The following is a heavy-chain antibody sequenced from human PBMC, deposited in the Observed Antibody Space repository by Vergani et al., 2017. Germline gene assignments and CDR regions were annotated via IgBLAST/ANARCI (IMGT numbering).Heavy chain of an antibody. Sequence: QLQLQESGPGLVKPSETLSLTCTVSGGSISSSSYYWGWIRQPPGKGLEWIGSIYFIGSTYYNPSLKSRVTISVDTSKNKLSLKLSAVTAADTAGYYCARRGAIYGYFDHWGQGTQVTVSS. CDR1: GGSISSSSYY. CDR3: ARRGAIYGYFDH. CDR2: IYFIGST. V-gene: IGHV4-39*01. D-gene: IGHD2/OR15-2a*01. J-gene: IGHJ4*02.